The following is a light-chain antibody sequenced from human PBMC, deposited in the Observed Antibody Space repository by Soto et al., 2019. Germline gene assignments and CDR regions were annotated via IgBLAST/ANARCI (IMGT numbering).Light chain of an antibody. J-gene: IGKJ5*01. CDR2: DIS. V-gene: IGKV3-20*01. CDR1: QGLTNPY. CDR3: QQYGSSPPIT. Sequence: ENVLTQSPGTLSLSPGDRATLFCSARQGLTNPYIAWYQQKPGQAPRLLIYDISSRATGIPARFSGSGSGTDFTLTISSLEPEDFAVYYCQQYGSSPPITFGQGTRLEIK.